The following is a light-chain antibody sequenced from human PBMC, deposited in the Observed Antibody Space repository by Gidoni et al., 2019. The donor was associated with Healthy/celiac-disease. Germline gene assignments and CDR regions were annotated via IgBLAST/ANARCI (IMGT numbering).Light chain of an antibody. CDR1: SSNIGSNS. J-gene: IGLJ3*02. V-gene: IGLV1-44*01. CDR2: SNN. Sequence: QSVLTQPPPASGTPRQRVTISCSGSSSNIGSNSVNWDQAPPGTAPKLLIYSNNQPPSGVPDRFSGSKSDTSASLAISGLQSEDEADYYCAAWDDSLDGWVFGGGTKLTVL. CDR3: AAWDDSLDGWV.